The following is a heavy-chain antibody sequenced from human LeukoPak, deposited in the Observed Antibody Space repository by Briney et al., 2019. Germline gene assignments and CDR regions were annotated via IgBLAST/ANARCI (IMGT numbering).Heavy chain of an antibody. D-gene: IGHD1-20*01. CDR3: ASLGGITVTGPYDFDY. Sequence: DGSSTSYADSVKGRFTISRDNARNTLYLQMNSLRAEDTAVYYCASLGGITVTGPYDFDYWGQGTVVTVSS. J-gene: IGHJ4*02. V-gene: IGHV3-74*01. CDR2: DGSST.